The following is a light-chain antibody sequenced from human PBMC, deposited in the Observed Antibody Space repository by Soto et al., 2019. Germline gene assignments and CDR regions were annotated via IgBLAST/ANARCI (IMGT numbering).Light chain of an antibody. Sequence: QSVLTQPPSVSAAPGQKVTISCSGSSSNIGNNYVSWYQQLPGTAPKLIIFEVSSRPAWISNRFSASKSGNTASLTISGLQAEDEADYYCSSYTTSSSYVFGTGTKLTVL. CDR3: SSYTTSSSYV. J-gene: IGLJ1*01. CDR2: EVS. CDR1: SSNIGNNY. V-gene: IGLV1-51*01.